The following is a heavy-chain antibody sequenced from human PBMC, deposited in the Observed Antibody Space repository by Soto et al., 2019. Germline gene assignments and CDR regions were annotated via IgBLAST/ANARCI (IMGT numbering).Heavy chain of an antibody. CDR3: ARDPDRRFLEWSAGGMDV. Sequence: LRLSCAASGFTFSSYSMNWVRQAPGKGLEWVSSISSSSSYIYYADSVKGRFTISRDNAKNSLYLQMNSLRAEDTAVYYCARDPDRRFLEWSAGGMDVWGQGTTVTVSS. CDR2: ISSSSSYI. V-gene: IGHV3-21*01. CDR1: GFTFSSYS. J-gene: IGHJ6*02. D-gene: IGHD3-3*01.